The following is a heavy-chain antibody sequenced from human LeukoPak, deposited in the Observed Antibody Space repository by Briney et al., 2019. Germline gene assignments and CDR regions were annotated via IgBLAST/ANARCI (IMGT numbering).Heavy chain of an antibody. V-gene: IGHV5-51*01. Sequence: GESLKISCKASGYSFTTSWIVWVRQMPRKGLEWMGIIYPADSGIRYSPSFQGQVTISADKSITTAYLQWSSLQASDSAMYYCARGRGTRSTWVIYGLDVWGQGTTVTVSS. D-gene: IGHD2-2*01. CDR3: ARGRGTRSTWVIYGLDV. CDR2: IYPADSGI. CDR1: GYSFTTSW. J-gene: IGHJ6*02.